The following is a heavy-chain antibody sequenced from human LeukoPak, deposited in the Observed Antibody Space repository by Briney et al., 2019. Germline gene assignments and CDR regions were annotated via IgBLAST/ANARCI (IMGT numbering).Heavy chain of an antibody. Sequence: SETLSLTCGVSGYSRSSGYVWAWIRQPPGKGLEWIGSIYYNGNTYYNPSLKSRVTISLDTSKNQFSLKVRSVSAADTAIYFCARRLVIVPPSSFGDAFDIWGRGTVVTVSS. V-gene: IGHV4-38-2*01. J-gene: IGHJ3*02. CDR3: ARRLVIVPPSSFGDAFDI. CDR2: IYYNGNT. CDR1: GYSRSSGYV. D-gene: IGHD2/OR15-2a*01.